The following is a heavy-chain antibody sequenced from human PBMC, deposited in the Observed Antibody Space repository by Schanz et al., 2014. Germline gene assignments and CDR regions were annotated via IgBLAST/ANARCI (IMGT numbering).Heavy chain of an antibody. V-gene: IGHV3-74*01. CDR3: AKDLPSDYYIAY. J-gene: IGHJ4*02. CDR2: ISGDGTTT. D-gene: IGHD3-22*01. Sequence: EVQLVESGGGLVQPGGSLRLSCAASGFTFSVYWMHWVRQPPGKGLVSVSRISGDGTTTSYADSVKGRFTISRDNSKNTLYLQMNSLRAEDTAVYYCAKDLPSDYYIAYWGQGTLVTVSS. CDR1: GFTFSVYW.